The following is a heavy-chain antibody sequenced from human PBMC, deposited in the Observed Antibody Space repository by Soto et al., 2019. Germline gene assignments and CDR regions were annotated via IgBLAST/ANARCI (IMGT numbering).Heavy chain of an antibody. CDR2: IYYNGNT. V-gene: IGHV4-59*11. J-gene: IGHJ4*02. Sequence: QVQLQESGPGLVKPSETLSLTCTVSGGSISNHYWSWIRQPPGKGLEWIGYIYYNGNTNYNPPLNSRVTMYVDTSRNQISLKLSSVTAADTAVYYCTRANWYSEYWGQGTLVTVSS. CDR1: GGSISNHY. D-gene: IGHD7-27*01. CDR3: TRANWYSEY.